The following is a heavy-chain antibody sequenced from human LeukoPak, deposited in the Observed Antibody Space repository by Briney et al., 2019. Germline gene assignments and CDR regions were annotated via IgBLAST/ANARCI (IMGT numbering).Heavy chain of an antibody. J-gene: IGHJ4*02. CDR3: ARGFYYYFDY. CDR1: GGSFSGYY. D-gene: IGHD2/OR15-2a*01. V-gene: IGHV4-34*01. Sequence: SETLSLTCAVYGGSFSGYYWSWIRQPPGKGLEWIGEINHSGSTNYNPSLKSRVTISVDTSKNQFSPKLSSVTAADTAVYYCARGFYYYFDYWGQGTLVTVSS. CDR2: INHSGST.